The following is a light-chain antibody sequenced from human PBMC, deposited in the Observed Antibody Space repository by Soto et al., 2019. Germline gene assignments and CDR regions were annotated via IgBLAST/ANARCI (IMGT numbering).Light chain of an antibody. CDR3: QAPSTASGR. CDR2: DAS. J-gene: IGKJ1*01. V-gene: IGKV1-5*01. CDR1: ESVSKW. Sequence: DIQMSQTKSLLSPSVGEKFTTTCRATESVSKWLAWYQEKPGNPPRPLIYDASTLESWVPSRFSGSGCGPEFALATCSLQVETFALPYCQAPSTASGRFGQGTKVDIK.